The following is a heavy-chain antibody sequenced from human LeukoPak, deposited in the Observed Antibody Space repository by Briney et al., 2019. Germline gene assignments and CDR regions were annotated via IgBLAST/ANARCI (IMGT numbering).Heavy chain of an antibody. V-gene: IGHV3-21*01. D-gene: IGHD2-15*01. Sequence: GGSLRLSCAASGFTFSSYSMNWVRQAPGKGLEWVSSISTSSIYIYYADSVKGRFTISRDNAKNSPYLQMNSLRAEDTAVYYCAREKRYCSGGSCYYMDVWGKGTTVTISS. CDR3: AREKRYCSGGSCYYMDV. CDR1: GFTFSSYS. J-gene: IGHJ6*03. CDR2: ISTSSIYI.